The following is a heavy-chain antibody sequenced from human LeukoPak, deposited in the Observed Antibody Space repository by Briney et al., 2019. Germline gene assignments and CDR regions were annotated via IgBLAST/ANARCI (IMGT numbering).Heavy chain of an antibody. V-gene: IGHV4-39*07. D-gene: IGHD3-22*01. J-gene: IGHJ4*02. Sequence: SETLSLTCTVSGGSISSSSYYWSWIRQPPGKGLEWIGEINHGGSTNYNPSLKSRVTISVDTSKNQFSLKLSSVTAADTAVYYCAATYYYDSSGYYSGYFDYWGQGTLVTVSS. CDR2: INHGGST. CDR3: AATYYYDSSGYYSGYFDY. CDR1: GGSISSSSYY.